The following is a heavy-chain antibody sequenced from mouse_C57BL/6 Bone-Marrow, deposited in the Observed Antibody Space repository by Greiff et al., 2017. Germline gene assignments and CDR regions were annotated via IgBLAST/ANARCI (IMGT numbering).Heavy chain of an antibody. CDR1: GYTFTSYW. CDR3: ARRTIYYGYPLAY. D-gene: IGHD2-2*01. Sequence: VQLQQSGAELVKPGASVKLSCKASGYTFTSYWMHWVKQRPGQGLEWIGMIHPNSGSTNYNEKFKSKATLTVDKSSSTAYMQLSRLTSEDSAVYYCARRTIYYGYPLAYWGQGTLVTVSA. V-gene: IGHV1-64*01. CDR2: IHPNSGST. J-gene: IGHJ3*01.